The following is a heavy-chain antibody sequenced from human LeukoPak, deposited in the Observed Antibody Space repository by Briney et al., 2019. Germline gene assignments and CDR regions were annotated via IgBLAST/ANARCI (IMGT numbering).Heavy chain of an antibody. V-gene: IGHV3-30*01. Sequence: GGSLRLSCAASGFTFSSYAMHWVRQAPGKGLEGVAVISYDGSNKYYADSVKGRFTISRDNSKNTLYLQMNSLRAEDTAVYYCARAFYGDPFDYWGQGTLVTASS. CDR2: ISYDGSNK. CDR3: ARAFYGDPFDY. D-gene: IGHD4-17*01. CDR1: GFTFSSYA. J-gene: IGHJ4*02.